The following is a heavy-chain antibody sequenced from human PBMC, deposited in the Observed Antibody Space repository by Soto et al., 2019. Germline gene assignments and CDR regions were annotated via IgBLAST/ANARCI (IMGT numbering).Heavy chain of an antibody. J-gene: IGHJ6*02. Sequence: PGGSLRLSCAASGFTFSSYAMSWVRRAPGKGLEWVSAISGSGGSTYYADSVKGRFTISRDNSKNTLYLQMNSLRAEDTAVYYCAKDPGIPDYYGSGKVLGYYGMDVWGQGTTVTVSS. D-gene: IGHD3-10*01. CDR2: ISGSGGST. CDR1: GFTFSSYA. CDR3: AKDPGIPDYYGSGKVLGYYGMDV. V-gene: IGHV3-23*01.